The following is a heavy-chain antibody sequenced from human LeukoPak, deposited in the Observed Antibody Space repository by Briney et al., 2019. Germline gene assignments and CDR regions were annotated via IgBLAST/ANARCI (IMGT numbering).Heavy chain of an antibody. CDR3: AKWSSSSLHGMAV. Sequence: GGSPRLSCAASGFTFSSYAMSWVRQAPGKGLEWVSAISGSGGSTYYADSVKGRFTISRDNSKNTLYLQMNSLGAEDTAVYSGAKWSSSSLHGMAVWGQGTTLTVSS. V-gene: IGHV3-23*01. D-gene: IGHD6-13*01. CDR2: ISGSGGST. CDR1: GFTFSSYA. J-gene: IGHJ6*02.